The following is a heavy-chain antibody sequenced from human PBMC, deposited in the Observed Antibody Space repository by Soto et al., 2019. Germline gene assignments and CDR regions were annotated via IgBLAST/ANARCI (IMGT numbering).Heavy chain of an antibody. J-gene: IGHJ6*02. CDR1: GGSISSGDYY. CDR3: ARGYSSSWYKPTEYYYYGMDV. D-gene: IGHD6-13*01. Sequence: SETLSLTCTVSGGSISSGDYYWSWIRQPPGKGLEWIGYIYYSGSTNYNPSLKSRVTISVDTSKNQFSLKLSSVTAADTAVYYCARGYSSSWYKPTEYYYYGMDVWGQGTTVTVSS. CDR2: IYYSGST. V-gene: IGHV4-61*08.